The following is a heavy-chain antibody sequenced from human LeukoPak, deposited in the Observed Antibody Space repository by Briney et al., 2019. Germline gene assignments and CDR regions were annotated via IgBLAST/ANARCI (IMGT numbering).Heavy chain of an antibody. CDR2: IYYSGST. J-gene: IGHJ5*02. V-gene: IGHV4-59*01. D-gene: IGHD3-10*01. CDR3: ARDATSIWLGEFHRFDP. Sequence: PSETLSLTCTVSGGSISSYYWSWIRQPPGKGLEWIGYIYYSGSTNYNPSLKSRVTISVDTSKNQFSLKLSSVTAADTAVYYCARDATSIWLGEFHRFDPWGQGTLVTVSS. CDR1: GGSISSYY.